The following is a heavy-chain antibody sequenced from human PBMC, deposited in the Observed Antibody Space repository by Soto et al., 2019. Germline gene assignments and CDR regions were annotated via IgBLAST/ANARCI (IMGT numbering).Heavy chain of an antibody. Sequence: GSLRLSCAASGFSVSYAWMSWVRQAQGKGLEWVGRIKRKYDGGTTDYAAPVKGRFTISRDDSKTTLYLQMNSPKIEATAVYYCTADCSGGGSHPGAPYNYYGMDVWGPGTKVTVYS. D-gene: IGHD2-15*01. V-gene: IGHV3-15*01. CDR1: GFSVSYAW. J-gene: IGHJ6*02. CDR3: TADCSGGGSHPGAPYNYYGMDV. CDR2: IKRKYDGGTT.